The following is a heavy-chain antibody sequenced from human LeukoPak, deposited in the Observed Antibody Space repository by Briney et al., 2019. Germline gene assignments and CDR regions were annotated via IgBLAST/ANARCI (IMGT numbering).Heavy chain of an antibody. CDR3: ARVSSSSWALVY. Sequence: GGSLRLSCAASGFTFSDYYMSWIRQAPGKGLEWVSYISSSGSTIHYADSVKGRFTISRDNAKNSLYLQMNSLRAEDTAVYYCARVSSSSWALVYWGQGTLVTVSS. J-gene: IGHJ4*02. V-gene: IGHV3-11*01. CDR1: GFTFSDYY. D-gene: IGHD6-6*01. CDR2: ISSSGSTI.